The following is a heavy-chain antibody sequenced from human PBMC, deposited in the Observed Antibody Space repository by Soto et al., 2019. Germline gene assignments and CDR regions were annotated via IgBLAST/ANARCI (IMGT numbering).Heavy chain of an antibody. CDR2: TYTGGNT. J-gene: IGHJ4*02. Sequence: EVQLVESGGGLVQPGRSLRLSCAASGFMFDDFAMHWVRQAPGKGLEWVSLTYTGGNTYYADSVKGRFTVSRDNSKNTLYLHMNSLSAEDTAVYYCAREGYPYGLDYWGQGSLVTISS. CDR1: GFMFDDFA. D-gene: IGHD3-10*01. V-gene: IGHV3-23*04. CDR3: AREGYPYGLDY.